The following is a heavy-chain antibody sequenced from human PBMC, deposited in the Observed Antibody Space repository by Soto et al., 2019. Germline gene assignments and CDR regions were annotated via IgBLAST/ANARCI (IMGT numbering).Heavy chain of an antibody. CDR2: IIPIFGTA. J-gene: IGHJ4*02. D-gene: IGHD6-6*01. CDR1: GGTFSSYA. V-gene: IGHV1-69*13. CDR3: ARDQYSSSSPGFDY. Sequence: SVKVSCKASGGTFSSYAISWVRQAPGQGLEWMGGIIPIFGTANYARKFQGRVPITADESTSTAYMELSSLRSEDTAVYYCARDQYSSSSPGFDYWGQGTLVTVSS.